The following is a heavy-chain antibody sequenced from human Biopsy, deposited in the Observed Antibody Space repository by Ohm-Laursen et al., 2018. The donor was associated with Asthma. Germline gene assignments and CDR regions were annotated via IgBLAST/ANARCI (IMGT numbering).Heavy chain of an antibody. D-gene: IGHD3-3*02. CDR2: INGKSNSI. Sequence: SLGLSCAASVCTFSDYYMSGIRQAPGKGLDWISYINGKSNSIEYADSVKGRFTISRDNATNSLYLQMNSLRAEDTAVYYFARTFHFWSPYHAEHYQLWGQGTLVTVSS. CDR1: VCTFSDYY. CDR3: ARTFHFWSPYHAEHYQL. V-gene: IGHV3-11*06. J-gene: IGHJ1*01.